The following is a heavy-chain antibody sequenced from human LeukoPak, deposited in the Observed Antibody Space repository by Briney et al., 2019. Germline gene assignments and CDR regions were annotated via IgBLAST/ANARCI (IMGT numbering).Heavy chain of an antibody. CDR3: AREKHSGSYLRPDAFDI. V-gene: IGHV3-11*04. D-gene: IGHD1-26*01. CDR1: GFTFSDYY. CDR2: ISSSGSTI. Sequence: GGSLRLSCAASGFTFSDYYMSWIRQAPGKGVEWVSYISSSGSTIYYADSVKGRFTISRDNAKNSLYLQMNSLRAEDTAVYYCAREKHSGSYLRPDAFDIWGQGTMVTVSS. J-gene: IGHJ3*02.